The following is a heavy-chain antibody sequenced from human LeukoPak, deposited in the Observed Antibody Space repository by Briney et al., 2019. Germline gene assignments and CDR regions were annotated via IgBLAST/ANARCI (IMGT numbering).Heavy chain of an antibody. CDR2: INTNSGGT. CDR3: AREMAANPAAIVDYGMDV. CDR1: GYTFIGYY. J-gene: IGHJ6*02. D-gene: IGHD2-2*02. Sequence: ASVKVSCKASGYTFIGYYMHWVRQAPGQGLEWMGWINTNSGGTNYAQKFQGRVTMTRDTSISTAYMELSRLRSDDTAVYYCAREMAANPAAIVDYGMDVWGQGTTVTVSS. V-gene: IGHV1-2*02.